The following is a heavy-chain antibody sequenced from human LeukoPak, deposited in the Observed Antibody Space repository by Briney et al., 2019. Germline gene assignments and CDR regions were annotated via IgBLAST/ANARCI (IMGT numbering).Heavy chain of an antibody. CDR1: GGSISSYY. CDR2: IYYSGST. V-gene: IGHV4-59*12. Sequence: SETLSLTCTVFGGSISSYYWSWIRQPPGKGLEWIGYIYYSGSTNYNPSLKSRVTISVDTSKNQFSLQLNSVNPEDTAVYYCANFYLDNWSQGSLVTVSS. CDR3: ANFYLDN. J-gene: IGHJ4*02.